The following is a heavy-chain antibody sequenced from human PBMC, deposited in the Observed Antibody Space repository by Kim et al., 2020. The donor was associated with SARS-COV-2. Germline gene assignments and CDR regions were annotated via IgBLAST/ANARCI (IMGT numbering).Heavy chain of an antibody. D-gene: IGHD4-4*01. Sequence: IYNPASVRGQFTISRDNDKNSLFLQMHSLRAEDTAVYYCARGPNYSPFDYWGQGTLVTVSS. J-gene: IGHJ4*02. CDR2: I. V-gene: IGHV3-48*03. CDR3: ARGPNYSPFDY.